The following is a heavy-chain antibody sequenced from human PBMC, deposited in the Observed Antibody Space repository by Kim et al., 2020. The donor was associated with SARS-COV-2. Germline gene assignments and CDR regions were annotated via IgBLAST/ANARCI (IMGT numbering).Heavy chain of an antibody. V-gene: IGHV3-48*02. J-gene: IGHJ3*02. Sequence: GGSLRLSCTAAEFSFSTYHMNWVRQGPGKGLEWVSYISDRGTTHYADSMKGRFTISRDNAKSSLYLQMASLRDEDTAVSYCVRDCSATSCSAWHAFDIWG. CDR3: VRDCSATSCSAWHAFDI. CDR1: EFSFSTYH. D-gene: IGHD2-2*01. CDR2: ISDRGTT.